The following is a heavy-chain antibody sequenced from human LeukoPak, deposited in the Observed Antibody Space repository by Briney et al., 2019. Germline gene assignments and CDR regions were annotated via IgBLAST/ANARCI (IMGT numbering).Heavy chain of an antibody. Sequence: GASVKVSCKASGGTFSSYAISWVRQAPGQGLEWMGRIIPIFGIANYAQKFQGRVTITADKSTSTAYMELSSLRSEDTAVYYCARDWGVVVVAATGNWFDPWGQGTLVTVSS. CDR2: IIPIFGIA. CDR3: ARDWGVVVVAATGNWFDP. D-gene: IGHD2-15*01. J-gene: IGHJ5*02. CDR1: GGTFSSYA. V-gene: IGHV1-69*04.